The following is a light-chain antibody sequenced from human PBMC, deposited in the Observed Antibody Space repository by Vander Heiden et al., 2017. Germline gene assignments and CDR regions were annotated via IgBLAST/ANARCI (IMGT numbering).Light chain of an antibody. CDR3: QQLNSYISLT. Sequence: DIQLTQSPSSLSASVGDRVTITSRTSQDISSYLTWYQQKPGKAPKLLIYAASTVESGVPPRISGSGSATEVTLTISSMQHEDFVTYYCQQLNSYISLTFGQGTRLEIK. CDR2: AAS. J-gene: IGKJ5*01. V-gene: IGKV1-9*01. CDR1: QDISSY.